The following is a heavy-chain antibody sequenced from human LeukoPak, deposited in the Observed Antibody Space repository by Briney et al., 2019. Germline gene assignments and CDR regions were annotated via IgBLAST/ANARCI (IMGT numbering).Heavy chain of an antibody. V-gene: IGHV5-51*01. CDR3: ARTDIVATFGNGAFDI. CDR1: GYRFTSYW. CDR2: IYPGDSDT. Sequence: GESLKISCKGSGYRFTSYWIGWVRQMPGKGLEWMGIIYPGDSDTRYSPSFQGQVTISADKSISTAYLQWSSLKASDTAMYYCARTDIVATFGNGAFDIWGQGTMVTVSS. J-gene: IGHJ3*02. D-gene: IGHD5-12*01.